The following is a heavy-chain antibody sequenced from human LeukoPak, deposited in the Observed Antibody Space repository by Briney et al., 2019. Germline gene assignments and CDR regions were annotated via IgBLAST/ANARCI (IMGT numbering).Heavy chain of an antibody. D-gene: IGHD2-15*01. J-gene: IGHJ4*02. CDR3: ARSGSRGPQWYHDH. V-gene: IGHV1-18*01. Sequence: ASVKVSCKASGYTFITYGFSWVRQAPGQGLEWMGWISAYNGNTNFAQKFQGRVTMTTDTSTSTAYMELRSLTSDDTAVYYCARSGSRGPQWYHDHWGQGTLVTVSS. CDR2: ISAYNGNT. CDR1: GYTFITYG.